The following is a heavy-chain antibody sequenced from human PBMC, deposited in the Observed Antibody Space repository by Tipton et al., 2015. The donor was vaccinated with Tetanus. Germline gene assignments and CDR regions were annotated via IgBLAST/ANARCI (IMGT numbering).Heavy chain of an antibody. CDR2: IYYSGST. J-gene: IGHJ5*02. V-gene: IGHV4-31*03. Sequence: LRLSCTVSGGSISSGGYYWSWIRQHPGKGLEWIGYIYYSGSTYYNPSLKSRVTISVDTSKNQFSLKLSSVTAADTAVYYCARDINRPRVAATANWFDPWGQGTLVTVSS. CDR3: ARDINRPRVAATANWFDP. D-gene: IGHD2-15*01. CDR1: GGSISSGGYY.